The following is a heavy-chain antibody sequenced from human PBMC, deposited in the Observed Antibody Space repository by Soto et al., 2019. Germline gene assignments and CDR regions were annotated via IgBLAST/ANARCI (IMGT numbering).Heavy chain of an antibody. D-gene: IGHD1-7*01. CDR2: INPNSGGT. CDR3: ARSAFHNWHYGGPFDY. V-gene: IGHV1-2*04. J-gene: IGHJ4*02. CDR1: GYTFTGYY. Sequence: WASVKVSCKASGYTFTGYYMHWVRQAPGQGLEWMGWINPNSGGTNYAQKFQGWVTMTRDTSISTAYMELSRLRSDDTAVYYCARSAFHNWHYGGPFDYWGQGTLVTVSS.